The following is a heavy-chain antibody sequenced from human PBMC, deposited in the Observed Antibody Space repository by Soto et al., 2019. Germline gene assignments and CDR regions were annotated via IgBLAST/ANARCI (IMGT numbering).Heavy chain of an antibody. V-gene: IGHV4-4*07. J-gene: IGHJ4*02. CDR3: ARVLSLGSTWYFDY. CDR2: SHHGGGT. D-gene: IGHD6-13*01. CDR1: GGSISSYY. Sequence: SETLSLTCTVSGGSISSYYWSWIRQPAGKGLEWIGSSHHGGGTYYNPSLKSRVTISVDTSKNQLSLKLTSVAAADAAVYYCARVLSLGSTWYFDYWGQGTQVTVSS.